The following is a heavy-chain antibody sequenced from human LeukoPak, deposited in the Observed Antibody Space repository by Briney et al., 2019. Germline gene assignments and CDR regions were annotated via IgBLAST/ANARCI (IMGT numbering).Heavy chain of an antibody. CDR3: ARQTGYDAFDI. J-gene: IGHJ3*02. D-gene: IGHD3-9*01. Sequence: PSETLSLTCTVSGGSISSFYWSWIRQPPGKGLEWIGYIYNNGSTNYNPSLKSRVTISVDTSKNQFSLKLSSVTAADTAVYYCARQTGYDAFDIWGQGTMVTVSS. V-gene: IGHV4-59*08. CDR2: IYNNGST. CDR1: GGSISSFY.